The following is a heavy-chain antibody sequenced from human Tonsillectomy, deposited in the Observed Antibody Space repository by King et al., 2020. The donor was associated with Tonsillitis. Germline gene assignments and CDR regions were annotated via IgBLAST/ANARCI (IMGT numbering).Heavy chain of an antibody. CDR3: ARRAYGSGSYADH. Sequence: QLVQSGAEVKKPGESLKISCKGFGDRFTTYWIGWVRQMPGKGLEWMGTIYPSDSDTRYSPSFQGQVTISVDRSISTAYLQGSSLKASDTAMYFCARRAYGSGSYADHWGQGTPVTVSS. V-gene: IGHV5-51*03. J-gene: IGHJ4*02. D-gene: IGHD3-10*01. CDR1: GDRFTTYW. CDR2: IYPSDSDT.